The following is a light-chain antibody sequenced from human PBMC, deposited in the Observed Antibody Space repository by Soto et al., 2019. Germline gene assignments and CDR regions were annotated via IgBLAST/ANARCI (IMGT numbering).Light chain of an antibody. CDR1: QTIRTY. CDR2: GAS. CDR3: QQSYNSPLT. V-gene: IGKV1-39*01. Sequence: DIQMTQSPPSLSASVGDRVTITCRASQTIRTYLNWYQQKPGKAPKVLIYGASSLQSGVPSRFSGSGSGTEFTLTISGLQPEDLAPYYCQQSYNSPLTFGGATKVDIK. J-gene: IGKJ4*01.